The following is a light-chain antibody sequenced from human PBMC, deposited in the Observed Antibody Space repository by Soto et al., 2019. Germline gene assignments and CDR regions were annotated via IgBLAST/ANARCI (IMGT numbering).Light chain of an antibody. CDR1: SRHSNYA. Sequence: QLVLTQSPSASASLGASDKLTCTLSSRHSNYAIAWHQQQSEKGPRYLMKLNSDGSHSKGDGIPDRFSGSSSGAERYLTTSSLQSEDEADYYCQTWGSGIVVFGGGTKVTVL. J-gene: IGLJ2*01. V-gene: IGLV4-69*01. CDR2: LNSDGSH. CDR3: QTWGSGIVV.